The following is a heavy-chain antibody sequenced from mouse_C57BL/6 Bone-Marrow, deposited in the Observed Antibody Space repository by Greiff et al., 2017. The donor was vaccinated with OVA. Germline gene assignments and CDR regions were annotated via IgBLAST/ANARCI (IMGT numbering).Heavy chain of an antibody. CDR2: LSDGGSYP. V-gene: IGHV5-4*01. CDR3: ERERAWFAD. J-gene: IGHJ3*01. Sequence: EVKLVESGGGLVKPGGFLKLSCAASGFTFSSYAMSLVRHTPEKRLVWAATLSDGGSYPYYPDNVKGRFTISRDNAKNKLYLQIGHLKAEDTAMYYCERERAWFADWGQGTLVTVSA. CDR1: GFTFSSYA.